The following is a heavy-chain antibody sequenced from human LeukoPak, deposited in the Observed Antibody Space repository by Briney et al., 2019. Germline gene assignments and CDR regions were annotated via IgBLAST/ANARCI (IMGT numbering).Heavy chain of an antibody. V-gene: IGHV4-30-4*07. D-gene: IGHD3-22*01. J-gene: IGHJ6*03. CDR1: GGCISSGSAS. CDR2: IYYTGST. Sequence: SETLSLTCAVSGGCISSGSASWSWIRQPPGKGLEWIGYIYYTGSTYYNSSLKSRVTISVDTSKNQFSLKLKSVTAADTAVYYCARDLYDSTGYYGGGYYMDVWGKGTTVTVSS. CDR3: ARDLYDSTGYYGGGYYMDV.